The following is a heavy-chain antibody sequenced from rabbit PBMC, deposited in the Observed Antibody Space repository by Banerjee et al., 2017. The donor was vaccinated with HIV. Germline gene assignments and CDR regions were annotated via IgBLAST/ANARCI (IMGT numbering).Heavy chain of an antibody. Sequence: QSLEESGGGLVKPGASLTLTCIASGVSFSDSSYMCWVRQAPGKGLEWIACIELGSGAFTYFATWAKGRFTISKTSSTTVTLEMTSLTVADTATYFCARDLPDVIGWNFGWWGQGTLVTVS. D-gene: IGHD4-1*01. CDR3: ARDLPDVIGWNFGW. CDR2: IELGSGAFT. V-gene: IGHV1S40*01. CDR1: GVSFSDSSY. J-gene: IGHJ3*01.